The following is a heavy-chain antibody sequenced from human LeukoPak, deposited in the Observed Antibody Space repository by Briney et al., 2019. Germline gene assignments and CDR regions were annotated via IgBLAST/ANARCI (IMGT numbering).Heavy chain of an antibody. CDR1: GGSISTNNW. Sequence: SETLSLTCAVSGGSISTNNWWHWLRLSPGKGLEWIGEIYHNGGTNYNPSLKSRVTMSVATSKNQFSLNVNSVTAADTAMYYCAREVAAGSHKGFDYWGQGTLVTVSS. CDR3: AREVAAGSHKGFDY. CDR2: IYHNGGT. J-gene: IGHJ4*02. V-gene: IGHV4-4*02. D-gene: IGHD6-19*01.